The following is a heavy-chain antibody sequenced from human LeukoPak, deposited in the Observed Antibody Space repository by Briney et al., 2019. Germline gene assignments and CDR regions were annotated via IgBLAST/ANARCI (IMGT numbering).Heavy chain of an antibody. D-gene: IGHD3-10*01. J-gene: IGHJ5*02. Sequence: GGSLRLSCAASGFTFSSYWMSWVLQAPGKGLEWVANIKQDGSEKYYVDSVKGRFTISRDNAKNSLYLQMNSLRAEDTAVYYCARGQLLLWFGFEDWGQGTLVTVSS. CDR1: GFTFSSYW. CDR2: IKQDGSEK. CDR3: ARGQLLLWFGFED. V-gene: IGHV3-7*01.